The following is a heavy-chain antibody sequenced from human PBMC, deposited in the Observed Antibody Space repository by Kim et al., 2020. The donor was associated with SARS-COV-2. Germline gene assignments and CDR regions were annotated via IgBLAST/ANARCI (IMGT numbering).Heavy chain of an antibody. V-gene: IGHV3-23*01. D-gene: IGHD3-10*01. Sequence: GGSLRLSCAASGFTFSSHAMTWVRQAPGMGLEWVSTISDNGGTTYYADSVKGRFTISRDNSKNTLYLQMNSLRAEDTAIYYCAGYYYGSGSYYRSIDYWGQGPLVTVSS. CDR3: AGYYYGSGSYYRSIDY. CDR2: ISDNGGTT. J-gene: IGHJ4*02. CDR1: GFTFSSHA.